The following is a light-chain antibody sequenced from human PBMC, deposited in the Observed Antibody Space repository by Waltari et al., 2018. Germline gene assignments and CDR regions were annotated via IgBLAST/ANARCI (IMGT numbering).Light chain of an antibody. V-gene: IGKV4-1*01. J-gene: IGKJ1*01. Sequence: DIVMTQSPDSLAVSLGERATINCKSSQSVLYSSNNKNYLAWYQQKPGQPPKLLIYWASTREAGVPDRFSGSESGTDFTLTISSLQAEDVAVYYCQQYYSTPPRTFGQGTKVEIK. CDR3: QQYYSTPPRT. CDR1: QSVLYSSNNKNY. CDR2: WAS.